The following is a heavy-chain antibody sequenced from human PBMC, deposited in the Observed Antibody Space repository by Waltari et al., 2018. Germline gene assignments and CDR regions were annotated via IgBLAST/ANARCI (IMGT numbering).Heavy chain of an antibody. D-gene: IGHD5-12*01. Sequence: QVQLVESGGGVVQPGRSLRLSCAASGFTFSSYGMHWVRQAPGKGLEWVAVIGDDGSNKYYADSVKGRFTISRDNSKNTLYLQMNSLRAEDTAVYYCAKGGVATNLYWYFDLWGRGTLVTVSS. J-gene: IGHJ2*01. CDR2: IGDDGSNK. V-gene: IGHV3-33*06. CDR3: AKGGVATNLYWYFDL. CDR1: GFTFSSYG.